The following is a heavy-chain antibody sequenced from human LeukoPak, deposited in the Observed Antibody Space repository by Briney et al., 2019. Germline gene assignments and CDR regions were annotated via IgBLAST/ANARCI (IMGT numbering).Heavy chain of an antibody. V-gene: IGHV7-4-1*02. J-gene: IGHJ4*02. CDR1: GYTFTSYA. D-gene: IGHD2-15*01. CDR3: ARWGVVVVADTTIIGDDY. Sequence: ASVKVSCKASGYTFTSYAMNWVRQAPGQGLEWMGWINTNTGNPTYAQGFTGRFVFSLDTSVSTEYLQISSLKAEDTAVYYCARWGVVVVADTTIIGDDYWGQGTLVTVSS. CDR2: INTNTGNP.